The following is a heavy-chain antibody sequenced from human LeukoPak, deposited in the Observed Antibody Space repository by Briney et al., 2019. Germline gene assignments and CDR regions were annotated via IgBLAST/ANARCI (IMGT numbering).Heavy chain of an antibody. V-gene: IGHV1-2*02. Sequence: GASVKVSCKASGYTFTGYYMHWVRQAPGQGLEWMGWINPNSGGTNYAQKFQGRVTMTRDTSISTAYMELSRLRSDDTAVYYCAREGRSSYYDSSGPLVDYWGQGTLVTVSS. J-gene: IGHJ4*02. CDR2: INPNSGGT. CDR3: AREGRSSYYDSSGPLVDY. D-gene: IGHD3-22*01. CDR1: GYTFTGYY.